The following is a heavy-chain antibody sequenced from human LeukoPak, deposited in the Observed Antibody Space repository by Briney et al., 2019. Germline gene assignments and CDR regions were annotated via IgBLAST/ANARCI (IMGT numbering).Heavy chain of an antibody. Sequence: GASVKVSCKASGGTFSSYAISWVRQAPGQGLEWMGGIIPIFGTANYAQKFQGRVTMTEDTSTDTAYMELSSLRSEDTAVYYCATDGVGSSESKENENFDYWGQGTLVTVSS. CDR2: IIPIFGTA. J-gene: IGHJ4*02. V-gene: IGHV1-69*06. D-gene: IGHD3-10*01. CDR1: GGTFSSYA. CDR3: ATDGVGSSESKENENFDY.